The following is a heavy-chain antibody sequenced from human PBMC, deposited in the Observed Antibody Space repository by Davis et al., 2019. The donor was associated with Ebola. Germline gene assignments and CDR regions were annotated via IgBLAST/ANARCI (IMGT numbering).Heavy chain of an antibody. Sequence: SETLSLTCTVSGGSISSSSYYWGWIRQPPGKGLEWIGSIYYSGSTYYNPSLKSRVTISVDRSKNQFSLKLSSVTAADTAVYYCARSQTTVVTGWFDPWGQGTLVTVSS. CDR2: IYYSGST. CDR1: GGSISSSSYY. D-gene: IGHD4-23*01. J-gene: IGHJ5*02. CDR3: ARSQTTVVTGWFDP. V-gene: IGHV4-39*07.